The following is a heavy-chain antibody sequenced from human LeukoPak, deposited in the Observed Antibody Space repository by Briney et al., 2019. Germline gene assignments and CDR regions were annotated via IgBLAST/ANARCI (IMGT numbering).Heavy chain of an antibody. CDR2: IIPIFGTA. Sequence: VASVKVSYKASGGTFISYAISWVRQAPGQGLEWMGGIIPIFGTANYAQKFQGRVTITADESTSTAYMELSSLRSEDTAVYYCARDRYCSSTSCYHTGSDYWGQGTLVTVSS. D-gene: IGHD2-2*01. V-gene: IGHV1-69*01. J-gene: IGHJ4*02. CDR1: GGTFISYA. CDR3: ARDRYCSSTSCYHTGSDY.